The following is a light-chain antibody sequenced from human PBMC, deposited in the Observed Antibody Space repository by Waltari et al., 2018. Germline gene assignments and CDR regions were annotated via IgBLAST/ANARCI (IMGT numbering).Light chain of an antibody. CDR2: AVT. CDR1: ISDVGAYHY. Sequence: QSALTQPASVSGSPGQSITISCPGTISDVGAYHYVSWYQQHPGKPPQLIIYAVTKRPSGVSNRFSGSKSGTTASLTISGLQAEDEADFYCSSYTTSGTLIFGGGTKLTVL. CDR3: SSYTTSGTLI. J-gene: IGLJ2*01. V-gene: IGLV2-14*03.